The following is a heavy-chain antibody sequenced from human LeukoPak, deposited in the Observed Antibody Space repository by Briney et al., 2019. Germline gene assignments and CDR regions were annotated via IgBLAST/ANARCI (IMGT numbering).Heavy chain of an antibody. D-gene: IGHD1-26*01. CDR3: ARDLGSNYVYFDY. Sequence: ASVKVSCKASGYTFTGYYMHWVRQAPGQGLEWMGWINPNRGGTNYAQKFQGRVTMTRDTSISTAYMELSRLRSDDTAVYFCARDLGSNYVYFDYWGQGSLVTVSS. CDR1: GYTFTGYY. V-gene: IGHV1-2*02. J-gene: IGHJ4*02. CDR2: INPNRGGT.